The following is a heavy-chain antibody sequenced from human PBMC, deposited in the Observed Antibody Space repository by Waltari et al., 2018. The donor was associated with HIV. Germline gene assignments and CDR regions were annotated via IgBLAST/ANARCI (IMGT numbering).Heavy chain of an antibody. V-gene: IGHV4-38-2*02. Sequence: QVQLQESGPGLVKPSATLSLTCTFTGYSISRGYYRGWIRHPPGKGLEWIGSIFHRGSTYYNPSLKSRVTISVDTSKNQFSLRLSSVTAADTAVYYCARIHFRLDYYYGMDVWGQGTTVTVSS. CDR3: ARIHFRLDYYYGMDV. CDR2: IFHRGST. J-gene: IGHJ6*02. CDR1: GYSISRGYY.